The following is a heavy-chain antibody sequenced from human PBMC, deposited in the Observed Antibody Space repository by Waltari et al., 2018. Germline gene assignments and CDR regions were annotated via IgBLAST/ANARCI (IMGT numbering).Heavy chain of an antibody. CDR1: GGTFSSYA. Sequence: QVQLVHSGAEVKKPRSSVKVSCKTSGGTFSSYAISWVRQAPGQGLEWMGRIIPIFCTANYAQKFQGRVTITADKSASTAYMELSSLRSEDTAVYYCARGRRWLQLGAFDIWGQGTMVTVSS. J-gene: IGHJ3*02. CDR2: IIPIFCTA. D-gene: IGHD5-12*01. CDR3: ARGRRWLQLGAFDI. V-gene: IGHV1-69*14.